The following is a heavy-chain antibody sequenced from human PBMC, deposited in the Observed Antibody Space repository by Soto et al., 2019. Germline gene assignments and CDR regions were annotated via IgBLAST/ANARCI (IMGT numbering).Heavy chain of an antibody. CDR3: AKARCSTTNCYVPDY. Sequence: GGSLRLSCVASGFTISGNYMSWVRQAPGKGLEWVSVISGSGGSPSYADSVQGRFSISRDNPKNTLYLQMNSLRGEDTAMYYCAKARCSTTNCYVPDYWGQGTLVTVSS. CDR2: ISGSGGSP. D-gene: IGHD2-2*01. V-gene: IGHV3-23*01. CDR1: GFTISGNY. J-gene: IGHJ4*02.